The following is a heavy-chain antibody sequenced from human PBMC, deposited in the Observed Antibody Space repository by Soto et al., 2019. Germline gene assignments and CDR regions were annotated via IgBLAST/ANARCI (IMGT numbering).Heavy chain of an antibody. CDR3: ARRIDFWSGGDMDL. V-gene: IGHV3-72*01. Sequence: EVHLVESGGGLVQPGGSLRLSCAVSGFTFSDHYMDWVRQAPGQGLEWVARSRNKVKSYSKGYAASVKGRLTVSRDDSKSLLYLQMNCLTAEDTAVYYCARRIDFWSGGDMDLWGQGTTVTVSS. CDR1: GFTFSDHY. CDR2: SRNKVKSYSK. J-gene: IGHJ6*02. D-gene: IGHD3-3*01.